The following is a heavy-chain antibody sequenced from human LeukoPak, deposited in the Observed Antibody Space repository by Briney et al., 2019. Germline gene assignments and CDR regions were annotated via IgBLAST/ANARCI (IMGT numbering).Heavy chain of an antibody. CDR2: ITGNAGDI. J-gene: IGHJ4*02. V-gene: IGHV3-23*01. Sequence: GGSLRLSCAASGFNFNIYAMNWLRQAPGKGMEWVSLITGNAGDIHYADSVKGRITISRDNSKSTLYLQMNSLRAEDTAVYYCVKDRVPDGYYSVDHWGQGTLVAVSS. D-gene: IGHD2-2*03. CDR3: VKDRVPDGYYSVDH. CDR1: GFNFNIYA.